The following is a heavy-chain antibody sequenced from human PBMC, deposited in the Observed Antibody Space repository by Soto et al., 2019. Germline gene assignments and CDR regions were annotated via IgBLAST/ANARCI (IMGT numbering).Heavy chain of an antibody. Sequence: SETLSLTCTVSGGSISSSSYYWGWIRQPPGKGLEWIGSIYYSGSTYYNLSLKSRVTISVDTPKNHFSLKLTSVTAADTAVYYCASTQDSSGYYYGFDYWGQGTLVTVSS. CDR1: GGSISSSSYY. CDR3: ASTQDSSGYYYGFDY. CDR2: IYYSGST. V-gene: IGHV4-39*01. J-gene: IGHJ4*02. D-gene: IGHD3-22*01.